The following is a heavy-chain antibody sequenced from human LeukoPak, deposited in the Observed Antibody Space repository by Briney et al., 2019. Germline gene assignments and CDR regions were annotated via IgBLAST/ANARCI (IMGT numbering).Heavy chain of an antibody. CDR2: IYYSGST. D-gene: IGHD3-9*01. V-gene: IGHV4-59*12. CDR3: ARGRNNWLLSYYFDY. J-gene: IGHJ4*02. CDR1: GGSISSYY. Sequence: TSETLSLTCTVSGGSISSYYWSWIRQPPGKGLEWIGYIYYSGSTNYNPSLKSRVTISVDTSKNQFSLKLSSVTAADTAVYYCARGRNNWLLSYYFDYWGQGTLVTVSS.